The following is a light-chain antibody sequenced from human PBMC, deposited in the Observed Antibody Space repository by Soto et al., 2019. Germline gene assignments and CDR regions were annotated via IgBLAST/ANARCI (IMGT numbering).Light chain of an antibody. Sequence: QSALTQPASVSGSPGQSITISCTGTSSDVGGYIYVSWYQQYPGKAPKLMIYEVSHRPSGVSSRFSGSKSGNTASLSISGLQAEDEADYYCSSYSSSSTLRVFGGGTKLTVL. J-gene: IGLJ3*02. CDR3: SSYSSSSTLRV. CDR1: SSDVGGYIY. V-gene: IGLV2-14*01. CDR2: EVS.